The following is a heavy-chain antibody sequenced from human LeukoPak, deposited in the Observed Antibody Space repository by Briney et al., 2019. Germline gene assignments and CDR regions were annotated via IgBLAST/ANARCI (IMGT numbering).Heavy chain of an antibody. D-gene: IGHD1-26*01. Sequence: SETLSLTCTVSGASISSYYWSWIRQSPGKGLEWIGYIHISGRTNSNPALKSRLTISVDTSKNQLSLKLTSVTVADTAVYYCAKEVVGLRYYMDVWGKGTTVTVSS. CDR1: GASISSYY. CDR3: AKEVVGLRYYMDV. V-gene: IGHV4-59*01. J-gene: IGHJ6*03. CDR2: IHISGRT.